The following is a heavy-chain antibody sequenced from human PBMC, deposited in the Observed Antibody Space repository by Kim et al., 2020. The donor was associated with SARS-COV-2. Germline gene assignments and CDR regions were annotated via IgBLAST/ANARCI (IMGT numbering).Heavy chain of an antibody. Sequence: SETLSLTCTISGGSIRGHFWSWIRQSAGKGLEFVGRLFPGGSSDYSPSLMSRVAMSSDTSTNKVSLTLRSVTAADTAVYYGARDRRGVTGTHYYYDWGQG. CDR1: GGSIRGHF. V-gene: IGHV4-4*07. D-gene: IGHD2-21*02. CDR3: ARDRRGVTGTHYYYD. CDR2: LFPGGSS. J-gene: IGHJ4*02.